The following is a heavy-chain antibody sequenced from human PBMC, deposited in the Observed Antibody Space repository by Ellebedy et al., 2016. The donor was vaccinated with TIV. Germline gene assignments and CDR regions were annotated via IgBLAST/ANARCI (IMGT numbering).Heavy chain of an antibody. CDR3: AKDFSPVISWGPLDY. CDR2: INSDGSST. Sequence: GESLKISXAASGFTFSSYWMHWVRQAPGKGLVWVSRINSDGSSTSYADSVKGRFTISRDNSKNTLYLQMNSLRAEDTAVYYCAKDFSPVISWGPLDYWGQGTLVTVSS. D-gene: IGHD2-21*01. V-gene: IGHV3-74*01. J-gene: IGHJ4*02. CDR1: GFTFSSYW.